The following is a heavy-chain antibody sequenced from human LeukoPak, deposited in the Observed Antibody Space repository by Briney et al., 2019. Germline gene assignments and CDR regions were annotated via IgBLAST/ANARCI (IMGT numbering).Heavy chain of an antibody. D-gene: IGHD2-2*01. J-gene: IGHJ5*02. CDR2: ISAYNGNT. CDR3: ARGRGCSSTSCYASIWFDP. Sequence: GASVRVSCKASGYTFTSYGISWVRQAPGQGLEWMGWISAYNGNTNYAQKLQGRVTMTTDTSTSTAYMELRGLRSDDTAVYYCARGRGCSSTSCYASIWFDPWGQGTLVTVSS. CDR1: GYTFTSYG. V-gene: IGHV1-18*01.